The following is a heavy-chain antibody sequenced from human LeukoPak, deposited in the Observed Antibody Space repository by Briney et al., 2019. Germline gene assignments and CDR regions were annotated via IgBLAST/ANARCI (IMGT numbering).Heavy chain of an antibody. CDR2: IYYSGST. CDR3: ARRLGVRGVIRPFAY. D-gene: IGHD3-10*01. Sequence: PSETLSLTCTVSGGSISSSSYYWGWIRQPPGKGLEWIGSIYYSGSTYYNPSLKSRVTISVDTSKNQFSLKLSSVTAADTAVYYCARRLGVRGVIRPFAYWGQGTLVTVSS. V-gene: IGHV4-39*01. CDR1: GGSISSSSYY. J-gene: IGHJ4*02.